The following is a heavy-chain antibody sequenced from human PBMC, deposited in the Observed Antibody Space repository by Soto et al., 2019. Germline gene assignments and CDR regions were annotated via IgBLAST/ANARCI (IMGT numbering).Heavy chain of an antibody. CDR3: ARGGPSIAAANY. J-gene: IGHJ4*02. CDR2: IIPILGIA. D-gene: IGHD6-13*01. Sequence: QVQLVQSGAEVKKPGSSVKVSCKASGGTFSSYTISWVRQAPGQGLEWMGRIIPILGIANYAQKFQGRVTITADKSTSTAYMELSSLRSEDTAVYYCARGGPSIAAANYWGQGTLVTASS. CDR1: GGTFSSYT. V-gene: IGHV1-69*02.